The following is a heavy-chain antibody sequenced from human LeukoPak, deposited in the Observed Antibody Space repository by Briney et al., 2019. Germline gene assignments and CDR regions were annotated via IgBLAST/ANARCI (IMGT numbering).Heavy chain of an antibody. CDR3: ARVLAVAGPGDPSDY. D-gene: IGHD6-19*01. V-gene: IGHV4-39*01. CDR2: IYYSGST. Sequence: PSETLSLTCTVSGGSISSSSYYWGWIRQPPGKGLEWIGSIYYSGSTYYNPSLKSRVTISVDTSKNQFSLKLSSVTAADTAVYYCARVLAVAGPGDPSDYWGQGTLVTVSS. J-gene: IGHJ4*02. CDR1: GGSISSSSYY.